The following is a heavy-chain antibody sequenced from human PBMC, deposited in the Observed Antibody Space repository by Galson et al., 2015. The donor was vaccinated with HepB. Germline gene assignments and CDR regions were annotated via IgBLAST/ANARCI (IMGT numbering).Heavy chain of an antibody. Sequence: SVKVSCKASGDTVSSYVISWVRQAPGQGLEWMGGIIPIFGTANYAQKFQGRVTITADESTNTAYMELSGLRSEDTAVYYCARDVYDSGSRGTAVTWFDPWGQGTLVTVSS. CDR3: ARDVYDSGSRGTAVTWFDP. D-gene: IGHD3-10*01. CDR1: GDTVSSYV. J-gene: IGHJ5*02. V-gene: IGHV1-69*13. CDR2: IIPIFGTA.